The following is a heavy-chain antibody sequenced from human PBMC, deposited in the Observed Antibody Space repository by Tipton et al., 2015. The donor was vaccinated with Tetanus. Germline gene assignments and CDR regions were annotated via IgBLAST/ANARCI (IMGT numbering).Heavy chain of an antibody. CDR3: ARDSRLFYAMDV. Sequence: TLSLTCTVSGDSISSGNYRYNWIRQLPGKGLEWIGYIYHTGTTYYNPSFKSRVSISVDTSMSQFSLELNSVTAADTAVYYYARDSRLFYAMDVWGQGAAVAVSS. CDR2: IYHTGTT. CDR1: GDSISSGNYR. V-gene: IGHV4-31*03. J-gene: IGHJ6*02. D-gene: IGHD6-25*01.